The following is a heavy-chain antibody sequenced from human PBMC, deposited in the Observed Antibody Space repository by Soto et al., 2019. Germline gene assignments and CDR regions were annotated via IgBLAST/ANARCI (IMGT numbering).Heavy chain of an antibody. D-gene: IGHD6-13*01. CDR3: ATSYGNAWYTY. Sequence: SETLSLTCTVSGGSISSGDYYWSWIRQPPGKGLEWIGYIYYSESTYYNPSLKSRVTISVDTSKNQFSLQLSSVTVADTAVYYCATSYGNAWYTYWGQGTQVTVSS. CDR1: GGSISSGDYY. CDR2: IYYSEST. J-gene: IGHJ4*02. V-gene: IGHV4-30-4*02.